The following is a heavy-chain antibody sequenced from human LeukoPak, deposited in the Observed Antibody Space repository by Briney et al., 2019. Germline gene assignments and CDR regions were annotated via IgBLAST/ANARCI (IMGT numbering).Heavy chain of an antibody. CDR1: GDSISSSSYF. CDR3: ARDRRGYFDWLSIGYYFDY. CDR2: IYFSGRT. V-gene: IGHV4-39*07. D-gene: IGHD3-9*01. J-gene: IGHJ4*02. Sequence: SETLSLTCNVSGDSISSSSYFWGWIRQPPGKGLEWIGSIYFSGRTYYNMSLKSRVIISIDTSKNQFSLKLSSVTAADTAVYYCARDRRGYFDWLSIGYYFDYWGQGTLVTVSS.